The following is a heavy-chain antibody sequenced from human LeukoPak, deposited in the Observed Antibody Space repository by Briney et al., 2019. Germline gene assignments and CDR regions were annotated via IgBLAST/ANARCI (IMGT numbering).Heavy chain of an antibody. D-gene: IGHD3-10*01. CDR3: AKDGLWFGDHHIVNWFDP. J-gene: IGHJ5*02. Sequence: PGGSLRLSCAASGFTFSSYSMNWVRQAPGKGLEWVSAISGSGGSTYYADSVKGRFTISRDNSKNTLYLQMHSLRAEDTTVYYCAKDGLWFGDHHIVNWFDPWGQGTLVTVSS. CDR1: GFTFSSYS. V-gene: IGHV3-23*01. CDR2: ISGSGGST.